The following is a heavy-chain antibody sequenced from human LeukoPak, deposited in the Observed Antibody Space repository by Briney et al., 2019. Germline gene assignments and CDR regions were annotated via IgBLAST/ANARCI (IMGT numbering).Heavy chain of an antibody. CDR1: GYTFTSYG. Sequence: ASVKVSCKASGYTFTSYGIGWVRQAPGQGLEWMGWISTYNGNTKYAQNLQGRVTMTTDTSTNTAYMELRSLRSDGTAVYFCARCSSRYLSTSYSDYWGQGTLVTVSS. J-gene: IGHJ4*02. V-gene: IGHV1-18*01. D-gene: IGHD3-22*01. CDR2: ISTYNGNT. CDR3: ARCSSRYLSTSYSDY.